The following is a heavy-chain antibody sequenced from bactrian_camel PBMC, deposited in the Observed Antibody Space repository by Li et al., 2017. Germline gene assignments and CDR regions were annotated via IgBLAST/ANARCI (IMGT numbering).Heavy chain of an antibody. CDR1: GFTFKDYD. V-gene: IGHV3S40*01. CDR3: AYGIRGGGTDFEY. J-gene: IGHJ4*01. Sequence: VQLVESGGGLVQPGESLRVSCAASGFTFKDYDMSWVRQAPGKGLEWVSAINSGGGSTYYADSVKGRFTISRDNAKNTLYLQLNRLNTEDTAMYYCAYGIRGGGTDFEYWGQGTQVTVS. CDR2: INSGGGST. D-gene: IGHD6*01.